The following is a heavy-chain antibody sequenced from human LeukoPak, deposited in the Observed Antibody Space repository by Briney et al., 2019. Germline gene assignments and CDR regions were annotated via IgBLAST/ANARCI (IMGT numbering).Heavy chain of an antibody. CDR1: GFTFSSYV. D-gene: IGHD6-6*01. Sequence: GRSLRLSCAASGFTFSSYVMHWVRQAPGKGLEWVAIISYDGSNEYYADSVKGRFTISRDNSKNTLYLQMNSLRAADTAVYYCAGDKGTSYLSSSDYWGQGTLVTVSS. V-gene: IGHV3-30*04. CDR3: AGDKGTSYLSSSDY. J-gene: IGHJ4*02. CDR2: ISYDGSNE.